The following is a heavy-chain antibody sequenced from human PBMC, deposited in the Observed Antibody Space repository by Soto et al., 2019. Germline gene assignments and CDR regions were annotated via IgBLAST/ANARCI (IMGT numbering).Heavy chain of an antibody. D-gene: IGHD5-12*01. CDR3: ARSPVRWLQTMRGPFDY. Sequence: QVQLQESGPGLVKPSQTLSLTCTVSGGSISSGGYYWSWIRQHPGKGLEWIGYIYYSGSTYYNPSLKSRVTISGDTSKNQFSLKLSSVTAADTAVYDCARSPVRWLQTMRGPFDYLGQGTLVTVSS. J-gene: IGHJ4*02. CDR1: GGSISSGGYY. CDR2: IYYSGST. V-gene: IGHV4-31*03.